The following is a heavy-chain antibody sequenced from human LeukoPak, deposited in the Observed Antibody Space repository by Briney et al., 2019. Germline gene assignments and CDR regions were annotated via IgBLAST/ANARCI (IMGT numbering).Heavy chain of an antibody. Sequence: PGGSLRLSCAASRFTFSNFGMSWVRQAPGKGLEWVSAISGSGGSTYYADSVKGRFTISRDNSKNTLYLQMNSLRAEDTAVYYCARDRRYYDFWSGYYGPYYYYGMDVWGQGTTVTVSS. V-gene: IGHV3-23*01. D-gene: IGHD3-3*01. CDR2: ISGSGGST. CDR1: RFTFSNFG. J-gene: IGHJ6*02. CDR3: ARDRRYYDFWSGYYGPYYYYGMDV.